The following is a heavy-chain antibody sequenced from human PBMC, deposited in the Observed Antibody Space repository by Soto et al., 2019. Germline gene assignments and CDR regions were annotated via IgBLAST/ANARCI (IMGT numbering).Heavy chain of an antibody. D-gene: IGHD2-21*02. V-gene: IGHV3-21*01. J-gene: IGHJ3*02. CDR2: ISDSGTDK. CDR1: GFTFNTYS. Sequence: GGSLRLSCAASGFTFNTYSMNWVRQAPGKGLEWVSSISDSGTDKYYADSVTGRFTISRDNAKNSLYLQMNSLRAEDTAVYYCARIVVVTAIPELDAFDIWGQGTMVTVSS. CDR3: ARIVVVTAIPELDAFDI.